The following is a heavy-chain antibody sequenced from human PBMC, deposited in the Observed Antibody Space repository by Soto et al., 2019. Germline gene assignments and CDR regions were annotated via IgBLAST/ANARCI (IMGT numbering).Heavy chain of an antibody. D-gene: IGHD3-16*02. J-gene: IGHJ6*02. Sequence: SDTLSLTCTVSGGSISSGGYYWSWIRQHPGKGLEWIGYIYYSGSTYYNPSLKSRVTISVDTSKNQFSLKLSSVTAADTAVYYCARGSGELSYYYYYGMDVWGQGTTVTVSS. CDR3: ARGSGELSYYYYYGMDV. V-gene: IGHV4-31*03. CDR1: GGSISSGGYY. CDR2: IYYSGST.